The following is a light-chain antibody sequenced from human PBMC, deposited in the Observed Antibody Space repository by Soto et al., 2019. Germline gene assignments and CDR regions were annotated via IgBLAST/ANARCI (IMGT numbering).Light chain of an antibody. J-gene: IGLJ2*01. CDR2: ENN. CDR3: GTWDSRLSAVV. V-gene: IGLV1-51*02. CDR1: SSNIGNNY. Sequence: QSVLTQPPSVSAAPGQKVTISCSGSSSNIGNNYVSWYQQPPGTAPKLLIYENNKRPSGIPARFSGSKSGTSATLGITGLQTGDEADYYCGTWDSRLSAVVFGGGTKLTVL.